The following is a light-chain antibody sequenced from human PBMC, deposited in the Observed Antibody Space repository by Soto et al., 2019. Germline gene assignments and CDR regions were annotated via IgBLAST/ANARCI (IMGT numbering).Light chain of an antibody. CDR3: QQSYSTPPWT. Sequence: DIQMTQSPSYVSASVGARVTTTFRASQSIVTYLNWYLQKPGKAPKLLXYAASNLQSGVPSRFSGSGSGTDFTLTISSLQPEDFATYFCQQSYSTPPWTFGQGTKVDIK. CDR1: QSIVTY. V-gene: IGKV1-39*01. J-gene: IGKJ1*01. CDR2: AAS.